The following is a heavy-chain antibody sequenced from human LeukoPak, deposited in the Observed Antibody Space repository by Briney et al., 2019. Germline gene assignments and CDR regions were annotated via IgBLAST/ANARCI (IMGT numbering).Heavy chain of an antibody. Sequence: GASVKVSCKTSGYNFPSYTMHWLRQAPGQSPEWMGSINGDNGNTKYSEKLQDRVTFTRDTSASSAYMELSSLRSEDTAVYYCARSSSGTYHYWGQGTLVTVSS. CDR3: ARSSSGTYHY. V-gene: IGHV1-3*01. CDR1: GYNFPSYT. D-gene: IGHD3-10*01. CDR2: INGDNGNT. J-gene: IGHJ4*02.